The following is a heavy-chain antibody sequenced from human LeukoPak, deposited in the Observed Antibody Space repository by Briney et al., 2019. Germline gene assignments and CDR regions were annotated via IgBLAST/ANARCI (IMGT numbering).Heavy chain of an antibody. V-gene: IGHV3-21*01. J-gene: IGHJ4*02. Sequence: AGGSLRLSCAASGFTFSNYAMSWVRQAPGKGLEWVSSFGTRSTSIYHAGSVKGRFAISRDNAKNSLYQQMNSLRAEDTALYYCAREVSEGFDFWGQGTLVTVSS. CDR1: GFTFSNYA. CDR2: FGTRSTSI. D-gene: IGHD3-22*01. CDR3: AREVSEGFDF.